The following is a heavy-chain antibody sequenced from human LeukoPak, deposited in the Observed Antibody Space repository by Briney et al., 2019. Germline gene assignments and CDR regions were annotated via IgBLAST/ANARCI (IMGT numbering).Heavy chain of an antibody. CDR1: GFIVGEYG. V-gene: IGHV3-20*04. CDR3: ARIDPVGRT. Sequence: GDSLRLSCSGSGFIVGEYGMSWVRQPPGKGLQWVSGISRSGATTGYADSVKGRFTISRDNAKNFVYLQMDRLRAEDTALYYCARIDPVGRTWGQGTLVIVS. CDR2: ISRSGATT. D-gene: IGHD1-26*01. J-gene: IGHJ4*02.